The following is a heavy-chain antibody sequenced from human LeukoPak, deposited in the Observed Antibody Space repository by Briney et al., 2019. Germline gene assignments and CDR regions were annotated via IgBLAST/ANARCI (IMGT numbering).Heavy chain of an antibody. V-gene: IGHV4-39*01. CDR3: ARQSSGYYYGWFDP. J-gene: IGHJ5*02. CDR1: GDSILDSTYY. Sequence: SETLSLTCTVSGDSILDSTYYWAWIRQPPGKGLEWIATLFYTGKNHYNPPLKRLVITSVNTDKNQFSLNLNSVTAADTAVYYCARQSSGYYYGWFDPWGQGTLVTVSS. CDR2: LFYTGKN. D-gene: IGHD3-22*01.